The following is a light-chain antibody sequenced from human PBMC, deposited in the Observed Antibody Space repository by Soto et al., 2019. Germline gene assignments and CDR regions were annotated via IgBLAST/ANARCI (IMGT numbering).Light chain of an antibody. CDR2: DVI. Sequence: QSVLTQPASVSGSPGQSITISCTGTSSDVGTYDYVSWYQQRPGKAPKLMIYDVINRPSGVSNRFVGSKTGNTASLTISGLQAEDEGDYYCSSYTEISGLDVLFGGGTKLTVL. CDR3: SSYTEISGLDVL. J-gene: IGLJ3*02. CDR1: SSDVGTYDY. V-gene: IGLV2-14*01.